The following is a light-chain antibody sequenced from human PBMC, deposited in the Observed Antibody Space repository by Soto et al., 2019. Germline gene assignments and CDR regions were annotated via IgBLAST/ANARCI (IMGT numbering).Light chain of an antibody. CDR2: EDN. J-gene: IGLJ2*01. CDR1: SGSIASNY. Sequence: NFMLTQPHSVSASPGKTVTISCTRGSGSIASNYVQWYQQRPGSSPTTVIYEDNQRPSGVPDRFSGSIDSSSNSASLTISGLQTEDEADYYCQSYDRSNQVVFGGGTKLTVL. V-gene: IGLV6-57*01. CDR3: QSYDRSNQVV.